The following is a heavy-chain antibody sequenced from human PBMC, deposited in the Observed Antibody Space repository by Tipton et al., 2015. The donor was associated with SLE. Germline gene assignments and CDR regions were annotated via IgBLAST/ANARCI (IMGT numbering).Heavy chain of an antibody. V-gene: IGHV1-3*01. D-gene: IGHD1-1*01. J-gene: IGHJ3*02. CDR1: GYTFTSYA. Sequence: VQLVQSGPEVKKPGASVKVSCKASGYTFTSYAMHWVRQAPGQRLEWMGWINAGNGNTKYSQKFQGRVTITRDTSASTAYMELRSLRSDDTAVYYCARDLLDDAFDIWGQGTMVTVSS. CDR3: ARDLLDDAFDI. CDR2: INAGNGNT.